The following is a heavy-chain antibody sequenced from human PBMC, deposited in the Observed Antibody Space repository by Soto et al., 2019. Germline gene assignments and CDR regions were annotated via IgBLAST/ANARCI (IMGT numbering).Heavy chain of an antibody. CDR2: RYYSGST. Sequence: QVQLQESGPGLVKPSETLSLTCTVSGGPIYSSSYSWGWIRQPPGKVLEWIGSRYYSGSTYYDPSLKSRVTISVDTSKSQFSLKIGSVTAADTAVYYCARQTNCRGNNRFFDYWGQGTLVTVSS. D-gene: IGHD1-20*01. CDR1: GGPIYSSSYS. V-gene: IGHV4-39*01. CDR3: ARQTNCRGNNRFFDY. J-gene: IGHJ4*02.